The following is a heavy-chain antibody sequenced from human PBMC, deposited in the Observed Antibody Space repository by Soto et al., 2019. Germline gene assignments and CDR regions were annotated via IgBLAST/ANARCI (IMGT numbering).Heavy chain of an antibody. CDR3: ARDGGTTVVTQGDFDY. V-gene: IGHV3-21*01. D-gene: IGHD4-17*01. CDR2: ISSSSSYI. Sequence: EVQLVESGGGLVKPGGSLRLSCAASGFTFSSYSMNWVRQAPGKGLEWVSSISSSSSYIYYADSVKGRFTISRDNAKNSLYLQMNSLRAEDTAVYYCARDGGTTVVTQGDFDYWGQGTLVTVSS. J-gene: IGHJ4*02. CDR1: GFTFSSYS.